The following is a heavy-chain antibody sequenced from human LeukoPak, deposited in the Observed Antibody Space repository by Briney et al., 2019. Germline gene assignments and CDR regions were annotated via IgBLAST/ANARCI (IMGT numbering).Heavy chain of an antibody. D-gene: IGHD3-16*01. V-gene: IGHV3-30*18. Sequence: GGSLRLSCAASGFTFSSYDIHWVRQAPGKGLEWVAVISYDGSNKYYADSVKGRFTISRDNSKNTLYLQMSSLRVEGTAVYYCVKDRYVDYWGQGTLVTVSS. CDR2: ISYDGSNK. J-gene: IGHJ4*02. CDR1: GFTFSSYD. CDR3: VKDRYVDY.